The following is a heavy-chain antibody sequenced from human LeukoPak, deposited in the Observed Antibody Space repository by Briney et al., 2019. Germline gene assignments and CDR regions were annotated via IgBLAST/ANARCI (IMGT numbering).Heavy chain of an antibody. CDR2: ISYDGSNK. V-gene: IGHV3-30-3*01. Sequence: SGGSLRLSCAASGFTFSSYAMHWVRQAPGKGLEWVAVISYDGSNKYYADSVKGRFTIFRDNSKNTLYLQMNSLRAEDTAVYYCARVGSGSGYVLFDYWGQGTLVTVSS. J-gene: IGHJ4*02. D-gene: IGHD5-12*01. CDR1: GFTFSSYA. CDR3: ARVGSGSGYVLFDY.